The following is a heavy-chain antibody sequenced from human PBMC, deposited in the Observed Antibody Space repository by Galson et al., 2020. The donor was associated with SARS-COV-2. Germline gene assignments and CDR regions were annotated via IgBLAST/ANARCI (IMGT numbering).Heavy chain of an antibody. CDR2: IKQDGSEK. CDR1: GFTFSSYW. CDR3: ARDNLDFWSGYPPVDV. Sequence: GESLKISCAASGFTFSSYWMSWVRQAPGKGLEWVANIKQDGSEKYYVDSVKGRFTISRDNAKNSLYLQMNSLRAEDTAVYYCARDNLDFWSGYPPVDVWGKGTTVTVSS. D-gene: IGHD3-3*01. V-gene: IGHV3-7*03. J-gene: IGHJ6*04.